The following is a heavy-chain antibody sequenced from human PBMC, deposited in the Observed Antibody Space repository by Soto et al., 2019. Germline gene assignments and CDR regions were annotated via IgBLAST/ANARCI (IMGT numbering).Heavy chain of an antibody. J-gene: IGHJ4*02. V-gene: IGHV3-33*01. D-gene: IGHD2-15*01. CDR2: IWYDGSNK. Sequence: QVQLVESGGGVVQPGRSLRLSCAASGFTFSSYGMHWVRQAPGKGLEWVAVIWYDGSNKYYADSVKGRFTISRDNSKNTLYLQKNSLRAEDTAVYYCAREVGYCSGGSCWHYFDYWGQGTLVTVSS. CDR3: AREVGYCSGGSCWHYFDY. CDR1: GFTFSSYG.